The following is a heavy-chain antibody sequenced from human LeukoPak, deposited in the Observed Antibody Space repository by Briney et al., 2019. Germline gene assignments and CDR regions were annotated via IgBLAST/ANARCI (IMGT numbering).Heavy chain of an antibody. CDR2: INPSGPFT. CDR1: GYTFTSHY. V-gene: IGHV1-46*01. CDR3: ARGVDYYDNSGYYFDY. Sequence: ASERVSCTASGYTFTSHYMHWVRQAPGQGLEWMGIINPSGPFTGDAQQFQGRLSMTRDMSRSTVYMVLSSLKSEDTAVYYCARGVDYYDNSGYYFDYWGQGTLVTVSS. J-gene: IGHJ4*02. D-gene: IGHD3-22*01.